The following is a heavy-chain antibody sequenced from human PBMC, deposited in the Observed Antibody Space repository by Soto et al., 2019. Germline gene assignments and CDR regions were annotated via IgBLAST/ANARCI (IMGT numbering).Heavy chain of an antibody. CDR2: ISYDGSNK. D-gene: IGHD2-2*01. CDR1: GFTFSSYA. J-gene: IGHJ4*02. CDR3: ARDLQEIVVVPAAIWVGCFDY. V-gene: IGHV3-30-3*01. Sequence: PGGSLRLSCAASGFTFSSYAMHWVRQAPGKGLEWVAVISYDGSNKYYADSVKGRFTISRDNSKNTLYLQMNSLRAEDTAVYYCARDLQEIVVVPAAIWVGCFDYWGQGTLVTVSS.